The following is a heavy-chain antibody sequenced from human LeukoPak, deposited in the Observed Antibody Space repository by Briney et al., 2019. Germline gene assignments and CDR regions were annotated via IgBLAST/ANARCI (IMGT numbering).Heavy chain of an antibody. V-gene: IGHV4-39*01. J-gene: IGHJ4*02. CDR1: GGSISSSSHY. CDR2: IYYSGST. CDR3: ARVTYEGSVVY. Sequence: SETLSLTCTVSGGSISSSSHYWGWIRQPPGKGLEWIGSIYYSGSTYYNPSLKSRVTISVDTSKNQFSLKLSSVTAADTAVYYCARVTYEGSVVYWGQGTLVTVSS. D-gene: IGHD5-12*01.